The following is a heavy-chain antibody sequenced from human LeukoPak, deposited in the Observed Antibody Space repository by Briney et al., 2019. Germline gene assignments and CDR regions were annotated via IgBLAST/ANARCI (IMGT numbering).Heavy chain of an antibody. CDR2: ISSSGSTI. D-gene: IGHD6-13*01. V-gene: IGHV3-11*01. Sequence: GGSLRLSCAASGFTFSDYYMSWIRQAPGKGLEWVSYISSSGSTIYYADSVKGRFTISRDNAKNSLYLQMNSLRAEDTAAYYCARKSGYSSSWVDYWGQGTLVTVSS. CDR1: GFTFSDYY. CDR3: ARKSGYSSSWVDY. J-gene: IGHJ4*02.